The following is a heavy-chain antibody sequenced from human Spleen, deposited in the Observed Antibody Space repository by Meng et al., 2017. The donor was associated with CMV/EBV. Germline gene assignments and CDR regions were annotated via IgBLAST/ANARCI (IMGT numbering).Heavy chain of an antibody. V-gene: IGHV3-30*19. D-gene: IGHD2-15*01. CDR1: GLTFRSYG. CDR3: ARDGYGGYCDAASCHTWFDP. Sequence: GGSLRLSCAASGLTFRSYGMHWVRQAPAKGLEWVAVISYDGMTKYYADSVKGRFTISRDNSKNTLFVQMNSLRTDDTAIYFCARDGYGGYCDAASCHTWFDPWGQGTLVTVSS. J-gene: IGHJ5*02. CDR2: ISYDGMTK.